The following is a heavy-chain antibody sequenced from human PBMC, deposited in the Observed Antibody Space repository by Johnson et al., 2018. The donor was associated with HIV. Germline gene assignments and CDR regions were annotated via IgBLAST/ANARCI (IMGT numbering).Heavy chain of an antibody. J-gene: IGHJ3*02. CDR2: ISWDGGST. CDR3: AKEGRDAFDI. Sequence: VQLVESGGGVVQPGRSLRLSCAASGFTFSTYWMSWVRQAPGKGLEWVSGISWDGGSTYYADSVKGRFTISRDNSKNSLYLQMNSLRAEDSALYYCAKEGRDAFDIWGQGTTVTVSS. D-gene: IGHD3-10*01. CDR1: GFTFSTYW. V-gene: IGHV3-43*02.